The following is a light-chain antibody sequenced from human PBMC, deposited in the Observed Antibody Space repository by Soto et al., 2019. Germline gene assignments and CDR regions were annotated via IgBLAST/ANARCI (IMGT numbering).Light chain of an antibody. CDR1: QSISSW. Sequence: DIQMTQSPSTLSASVGDRVTIACRASQSISSWLAWYQQKPGNAPKLLIYQASSLQSGVPSRFSGSGSGTELTLTISSLQPDDFATYYCQQYNTYPLTFGGGTKVDIK. CDR2: QAS. CDR3: QQYNTYPLT. J-gene: IGKJ4*01. V-gene: IGKV1-5*03.